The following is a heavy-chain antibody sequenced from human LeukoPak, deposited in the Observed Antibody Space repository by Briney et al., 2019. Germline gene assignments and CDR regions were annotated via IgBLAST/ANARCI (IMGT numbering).Heavy chain of an antibody. D-gene: IGHD3-10*01. CDR3: ARDRGFGELYFDY. Sequence: PGGSLRLSCAASGFTFSSHWIHWVRQAPGKGLVWVSRINSDGSSTTYADSVMGRFTISRDNAKNTLYLQTNSLRAEDTAVYYCARDRGFGELYFDYWGQGTLVTVSS. J-gene: IGHJ4*02. CDR2: INSDGSST. V-gene: IGHV3-74*01. CDR1: GFTFSSHW.